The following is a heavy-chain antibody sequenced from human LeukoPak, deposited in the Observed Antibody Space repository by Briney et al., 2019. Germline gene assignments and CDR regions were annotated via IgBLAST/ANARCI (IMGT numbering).Heavy chain of an antibody. CDR2: IYYSGTT. V-gene: IGHV4-30-4*01. J-gene: IGHJ3*02. Sequence: SETLSLTCTVSGGSISSGDYYWSWIRQPPGKGLEWIGYIYYSGTTYYNPSLKSRVTISVDMSKNQFSLKLSSVTAADTAVYYCARFAGSPPWGVFDIWGQGTMVTVSS. CDR3: ARFAGSPPWGVFDI. CDR1: GGSISSGDYY. D-gene: IGHD1-26*01.